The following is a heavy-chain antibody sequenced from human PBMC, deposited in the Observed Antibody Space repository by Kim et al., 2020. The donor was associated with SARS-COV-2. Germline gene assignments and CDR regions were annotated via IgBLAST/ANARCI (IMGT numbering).Heavy chain of an antibody. CDR3: AKDRTGILAAAEDAEYFQQ. CDR2: ISGSGGST. V-gene: IGHV3-23*01. Sequence: GGSLRLSCAASGFTFSSYAMSWVRQAPGKGLEWVSAISGSGGSTYYADSVKGRFTISRDNSKNTLYLQMNSLRAEDTAVYYCAKDRTGILAAAEDAEYFQQWGQGTLVTDSS. J-gene: IGHJ1*01. D-gene: IGHD6-13*01. CDR1: GFTFSSYA.